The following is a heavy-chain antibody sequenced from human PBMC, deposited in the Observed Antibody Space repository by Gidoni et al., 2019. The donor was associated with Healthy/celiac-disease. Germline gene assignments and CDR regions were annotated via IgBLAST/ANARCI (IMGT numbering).Heavy chain of an antibody. D-gene: IGHD2-2*02. J-gene: IGHJ6*02. CDR1: GFTFSDYY. Sequence: QVQLVESGGGLVKPGGSLRLSCAASGFTFSDYYMSWIRQAPGKGLEWVSYISSSSSYTNYADSVKGRFTISRDNAKNSLYLQMNSLRAEDTAVYYCARDDCSSTSCYTTPGGMDVWGQGTTVTVSS. V-gene: IGHV3-11*06. CDR2: ISSSSSYT. CDR3: ARDDCSSTSCYTTPGGMDV.